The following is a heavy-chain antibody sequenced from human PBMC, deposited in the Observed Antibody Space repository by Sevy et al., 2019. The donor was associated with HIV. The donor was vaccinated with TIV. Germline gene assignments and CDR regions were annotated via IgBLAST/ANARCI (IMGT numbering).Heavy chain of an antibody. V-gene: IGHV3-30-3*01. CDR3: ARGGYSSSWPLGY. J-gene: IGHJ4*01. Sequence: GGSLRLSCGASGFSFSAYAMDWVRQAPGKGLEWVAVISHDGSNKNYADSVKGRFTISRDNSKNTLYLQMNSLGAEDTAVSYCARGGYSSSWPLGYWGHGTLVTVSS. D-gene: IGHD6-13*01. CDR1: GFSFSAYA. CDR2: ISHDGSNK.